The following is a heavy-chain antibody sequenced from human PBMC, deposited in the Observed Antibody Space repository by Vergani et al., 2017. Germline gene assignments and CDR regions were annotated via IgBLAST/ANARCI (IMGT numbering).Heavy chain of an antibody. V-gene: IGHV3-23*01. D-gene: IGHD2/OR15-2a*01. CDR2: ISGPGLST. Sequence: EVHLLESGGGLVQSGGSLRLSCAASGFTFSNFAVSWVRQAPGGGLAWVSSISGPGLSTYYADSVKGRFSISRDNSKNTVFLQMHSLRAEDTAIYYCVEEEIDLGSYFFDSWGHGILVTVSS. CDR1: GFTFSNFA. J-gene: IGHJ4*01. CDR3: VEEEIDLGSYFFDS.